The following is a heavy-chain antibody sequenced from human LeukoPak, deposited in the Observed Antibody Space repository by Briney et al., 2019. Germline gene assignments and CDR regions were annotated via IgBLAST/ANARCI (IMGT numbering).Heavy chain of an antibody. CDR3: VRPRGSYYFAMDV. J-gene: IGHJ6*02. CDR1: GFTFSSYW. V-gene: IGHV3-7*01. Sequence: PGGSLRLSCAASGFTFSSYWMSWVRQAPGKGLEWVANIKQDASEEYYVDSVKGRFTISRDNAKNSLYLQMNSLRAEDTAVYYCVRPRGSYYFAMDVRGQGTTVTVSS. CDR2: IKQDASEE. D-gene: IGHD2-15*01.